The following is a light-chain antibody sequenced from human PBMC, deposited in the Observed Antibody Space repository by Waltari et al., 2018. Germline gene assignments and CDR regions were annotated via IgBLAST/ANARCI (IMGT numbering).Light chain of an antibody. Sequence: QSALTQPASVSGSPGQSITISCTGTSSDIGGFNYVSWYQQHPGKAPKLMIYDVNKQPSGVSNRFSGSKSGDTASLTISGLQAEDEAVYYCSSYTSRSTSVFGTGTKVTVL. CDR1: SSDIGGFNY. J-gene: IGLJ1*01. CDR3: SSYTSRSTSV. V-gene: IGLV2-14*01. CDR2: DVN.